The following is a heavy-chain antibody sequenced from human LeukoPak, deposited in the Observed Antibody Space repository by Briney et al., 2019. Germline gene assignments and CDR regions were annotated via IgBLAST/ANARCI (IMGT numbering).Heavy chain of an antibody. D-gene: IGHD2-15*01. CDR3: AKGYCSGGSCYWGLFDY. Sequence: GGSLRLSCVVSGFTFSSYCMNWVRQAPWKGLEWVSPVSGSGGSTYYADSVKGRFTISRDNSRNTLYLQMNSLRAEDTAVYHCAKGYCSGGSCYWGLFDYWGQGTLVTVSS. V-gene: IGHV3-23*01. CDR1: GFTFSSYC. J-gene: IGHJ4*02. CDR2: VSGSGGST.